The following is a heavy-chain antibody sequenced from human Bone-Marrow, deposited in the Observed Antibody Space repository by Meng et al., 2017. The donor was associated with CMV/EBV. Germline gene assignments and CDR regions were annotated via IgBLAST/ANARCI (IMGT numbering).Heavy chain of an antibody. CDR2: IYSGGST. CDR3: ARPDSSGRVVDY. CDR1: GFTVSSNY. V-gene: IGHV3-53*01. Sequence: GESLKISCAASGFTVSSNYMSWVRQAPGKGLEWVSVIYSGGSTYYADSVKGRFTISRDNSKNTLYLQMNSLRAEDTAVYYCARPDSSGRVVDYWGQGTLVTGSS. J-gene: IGHJ4*02. D-gene: IGHD3-22*01.